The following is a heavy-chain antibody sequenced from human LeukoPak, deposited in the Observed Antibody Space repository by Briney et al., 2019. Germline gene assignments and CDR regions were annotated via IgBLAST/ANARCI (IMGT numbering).Heavy chain of an antibody. CDR1: GFTFSSYS. CDR3: ARASSSWYYFEN. CDR2: ISSSSSYI. J-gene: IGHJ4*02. D-gene: IGHD6-13*01. Sequence: GGSLRLSCAASGFTFSSYSMNWVRQAPGKGLEWVSFISSSSSYIYYADSVKGRFTISRDNAKNSLYLQMNSLRAEDTAVYHCARASSSWYYFENWGQGTLVTVSS. V-gene: IGHV3-21*01.